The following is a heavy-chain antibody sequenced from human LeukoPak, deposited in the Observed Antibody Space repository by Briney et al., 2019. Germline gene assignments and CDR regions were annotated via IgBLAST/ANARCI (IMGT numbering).Heavy chain of an antibody. Sequence: GGSLRLSCAASGFTFSSYGMHWVRQAPGKGLEWVAVIWYDGSNKYYADSVKGRFTISRDNSKNTLYLQMNSLRAEDTAVYYCARALVGATNNDYWGQGTLVTVSS. D-gene: IGHD1-26*01. V-gene: IGHV3-33*01. CDR3: ARALVGATNNDY. CDR1: GFTFSSYG. J-gene: IGHJ4*02. CDR2: IWYDGSNK.